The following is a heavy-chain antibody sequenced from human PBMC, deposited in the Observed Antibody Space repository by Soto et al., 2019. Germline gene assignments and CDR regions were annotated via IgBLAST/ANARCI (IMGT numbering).Heavy chain of an antibody. CDR2: IYYSGIT. D-gene: IGHD3-3*01. Sequence: TLSLSCTVSGGSISSGWYYWSWIRQHPGKVLEWIVYIYYSGITYYNPSLKSRVTISVDTSKNQFSLKLSSVTAADTAVYYCASTYSGTLRFLEWSPYYYYGMDVWGQGTTVTVSS. J-gene: IGHJ6*02. V-gene: IGHV4-31*03. CDR1: GGSISSGWYY. CDR3: ASTYSGTLRFLEWSPYYYYGMDV.